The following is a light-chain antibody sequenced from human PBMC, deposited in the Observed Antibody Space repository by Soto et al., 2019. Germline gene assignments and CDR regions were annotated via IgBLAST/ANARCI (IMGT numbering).Light chain of an antibody. V-gene: IGKV3-15*01. CDR3: QQYNNWPRT. J-gene: IGKJ1*01. Sequence: EIVMTQSPATLSVSPGDGATLSCRASQSVTNDLAWFQQKPGQAPRLLIYGASTRATDIPVRFSGSGSGTEFTLTISSLQSEDFAVYYCQQYNNWPRTFGQGTKVEIK. CDR1: QSVTND. CDR2: GAS.